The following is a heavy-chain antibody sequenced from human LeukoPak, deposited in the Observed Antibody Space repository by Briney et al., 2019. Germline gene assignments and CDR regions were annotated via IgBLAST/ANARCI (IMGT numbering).Heavy chain of an antibody. V-gene: IGHV3-15*07. CDR1: GFTFSNAW. CDR3: STTYYYDSSEGY. CDR2: IKSKTDGGTT. J-gene: IGHJ4*02. Sequence: GGSLRLSCAASGFTFSNAWMNWVRQAPGKGLEWVGRIKSKTDGGTTDYAAPVKGRFTISRDDSKNTLYLQMNSLKTEDTVVYYCSTTYYYDSSEGYWGQGTLVTVSS. D-gene: IGHD3-22*01.